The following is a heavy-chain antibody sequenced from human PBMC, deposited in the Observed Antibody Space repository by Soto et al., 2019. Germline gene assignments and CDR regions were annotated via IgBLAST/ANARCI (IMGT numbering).Heavy chain of an antibody. CDR1: GFTFSSYA. CDR3: ARGAAAGPFDY. CDR2: ISYDGNNK. D-gene: IGHD6-13*01. Sequence: QVQLVESGGGVVQPGRSLRLSCAASGFTFSSYAMHWVRQTPGKGLEWVAVISYDGNNKYYADSVEGRFTISRDNSKNTLYLQMNSLRPEDTAGYYCARGAAAGPFDYWGQGALVTVSS. V-gene: IGHV3-30-3*01. J-gene: IGHJ4*02.